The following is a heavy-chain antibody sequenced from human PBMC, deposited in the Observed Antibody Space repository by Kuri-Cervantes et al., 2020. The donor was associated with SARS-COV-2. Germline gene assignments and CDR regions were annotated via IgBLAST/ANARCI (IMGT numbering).Heavy chain of an antibody. D-gene: IGHD3-10*01. CDR1: GFTFSDYY. CDR2: ISGSGGST. CDR3: AKARMVQGVVGAFDI. Sequence: GESLKISCAASGFTFSDYYMSWVRQAPGKGLEWVSAISGSGGSTYYADSVKGRFTISRDNSKNTLYLQMNSLRAEDTAVYYCAKARMVQGVVGAFDIWGQGTMVTVSS. V-gene: IGHV3-23*01. J-gene: IGHJ3*02.